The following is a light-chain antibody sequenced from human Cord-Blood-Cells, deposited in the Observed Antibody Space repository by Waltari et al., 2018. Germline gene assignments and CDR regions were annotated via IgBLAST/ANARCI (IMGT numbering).Light chain of an antibody. CDR2: GAS. V-gene: IGKV3-20*01. CDR3: QQYGSSPKT. CDR1: QSVSSSY. J-gene: IGKJ1*01. Sequence: EIVLTQSPGTLSSSPGERATLTCRASQSVSSSYLAWYQQKPGQAPRRRSYGASSRATGIPDRFSGSGSGTDFTLTISRLEPEDCAVYYCQQYGSSPKTFGQGTKVEIK.